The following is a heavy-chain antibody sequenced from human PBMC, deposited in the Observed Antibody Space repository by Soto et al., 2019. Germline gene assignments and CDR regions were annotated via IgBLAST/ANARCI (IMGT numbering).Heavy chain of an antibody. CDR1: GFNLRNYE. J-gene: IGHJ4*02. D-gene: IGHD3-16*02. CDR3: ARDGLLFSGPYRPSRFDY. CDR2: ISGSSNNI. Sequence: PGGSLRLSCAVSGFNLRNYEMNLVRQVPGKGLEWISKISGSSNNIYYADSVKGRFTISRDNANNVLCLQINSLRAEDTATYHCARDGLLFSGPYRPSRFDYWGLGTMVTVSS. V-gene: IGHV3-48*03.